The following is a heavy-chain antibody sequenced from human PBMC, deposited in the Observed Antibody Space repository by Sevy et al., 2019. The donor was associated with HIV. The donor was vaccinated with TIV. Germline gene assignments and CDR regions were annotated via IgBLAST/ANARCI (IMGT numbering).Heavy chain of an antibody. D-gene: IGHD5-12*01. Sequence: ASVKVSCKVFGHTLSGLAIHWVRQAPGKGLEWMGGFDPEDDETYYSQIFQGRVAMTEDTSTATAYMELKSLTSEDTAVYFCAMGRAGYPGYTTPSVSWFDPWGQGVLVTVSS. CDR3: AMGRAGYPGYTTPSVSWFDP. J-gene: IGHJ5*02. CDR2: FDPEDDET. V-gene: IGHV1-24*01. CDR1: GHTLSGLA.